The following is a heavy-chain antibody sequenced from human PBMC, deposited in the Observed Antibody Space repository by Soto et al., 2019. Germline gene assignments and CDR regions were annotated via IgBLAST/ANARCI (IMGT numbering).Heavy chain of an antibody. CDR2: ISAYNGNT. J-gene: IGHJ6*02. V-gene: IGHV1-18*01. Sequence: GASVKVSCKASGYTFTSYGIIWVRQAPGQGLEWMGWISAYNGNTNYAQKLQGRVTMTTDTSTSTAYMELRSLRSDDTAVYYCARDGLEDIVVVPAAVYYYGMDVWGQGTTVTVSS. D-gene: IGHD2-2*01. CDR3: ARDGLEDIVVVPAAVYYYGMDV. CDR1: GYTFTSYG.